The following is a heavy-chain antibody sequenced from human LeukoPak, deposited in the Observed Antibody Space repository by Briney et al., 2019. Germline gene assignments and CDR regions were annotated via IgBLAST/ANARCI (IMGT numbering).Heavy chain of an antibody. V-gene: IGHV4-39*01. Sequence: WVRQPPGKGLEWIGSIYYSGSTYYNPSLKSRVTVSVDTSKNQFSLKLSSVTAADTAVYYCARRGYDSSGYYYAYWGQGTLVTVSS. CDR3: ARRGYDSSGYYYAY. D-gene: IGHD3-22*01. CDR2: IYYSGST. J-gene: IGHJ4*02.